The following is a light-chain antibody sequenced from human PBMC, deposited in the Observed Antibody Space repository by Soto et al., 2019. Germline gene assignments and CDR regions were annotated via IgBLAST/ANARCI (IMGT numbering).Light chain of an antibody. CDR2: EGS. CDR1: SSDVGSYNL. CDR3: CSYAGSSTVV. Sequence: QSALTQPASVSGSPGQSITISCTGTSSDVGSYNLVSWYQQHPGKAPKLMIYEGSKRPSGVSNRFSGSKSGNTSSLTISGLHAEDEADYYCCSYAGSSTVVFGGGTKLTVL. J-gene: IGLJ2*01. V-gene: IGLV2-23*01.